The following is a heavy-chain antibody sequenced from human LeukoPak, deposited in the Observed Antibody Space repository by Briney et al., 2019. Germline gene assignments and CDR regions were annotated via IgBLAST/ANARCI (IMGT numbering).Heavy chain of an antibody. D-gene: IGHD2-2*01. CDR2: IYTSGST. CDR3: VRIPQTGYCSSPSCYARPYYFDY. V-gene: IGHV4-4*07. CDR1: GGSISSYY. Sequence: PSETLSLTCTVSGGSISSYYWSWIRQPAGKGLEWIGRIYTSGSTNYNPSLKSRVTMSVDTSKKQFSLKLNSVSAADTAVYYCVRIPQTGYCSSPSCYARPYYFDYWGQGTLVTVSS. J-gene: IGHJ4*02.